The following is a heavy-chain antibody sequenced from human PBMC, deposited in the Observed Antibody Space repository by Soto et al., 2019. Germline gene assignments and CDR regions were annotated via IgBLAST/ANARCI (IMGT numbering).Heavy chain of an antibody. Sequence: QVQLQESGPGLVKPSQTLSLTCTVSGGSISSGGYYWSWIRQHPGKGLEWIGYIYYSGSTYYNPSLKSRVTISVDTSKNQFSLKLSSVTAADTAVYYCARSLERELRLKPRVYYMDVWGKGTTVTVCS. V-gene: IGHV4-31*03. CDR2: IYYSGST. CDR1: GGSISSGGYY. D-gene: IGHD1-7*01. J-gene: IGHJ6*03. CDR3: ARSLERELRLKPRVYYMDV.